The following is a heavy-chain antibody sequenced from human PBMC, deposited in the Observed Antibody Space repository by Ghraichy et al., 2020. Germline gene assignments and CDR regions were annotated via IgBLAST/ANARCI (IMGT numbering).Heavy chain of an antibody. J-gene: IGHJ4*02. V-gene: IGHV3-7*01. CDR2: INPAGTDK. D-gene: IGHD2/OR15-2a*01. CDR1: GVTSSNYW. CDR3: ATSQHSTAWN. Sequence: ETLSLTCAASGVTSSNYWMSWVRQAPGKGLEWVAHINPAGTDKYYVDSVKGRFTISRDNAKNSLYLQLNSPRPGDTAVYFCATSQHSTAWNWGQGTLVTVSS.